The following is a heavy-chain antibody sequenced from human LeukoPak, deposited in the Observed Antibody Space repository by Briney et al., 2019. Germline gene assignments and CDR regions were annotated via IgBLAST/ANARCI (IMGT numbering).Heavy chain of an antibody. CDR1: GGSISSSSYY. D-gene: IGHD1-1*01. Sequence: PSETLSLTCTVSGGSISSSSYYWGWIRQPPGKGLEWIGSIYYSGSTYYNPSLKSRVTISVDTSKNQFSLKLTSVTAADTAVYYCARDGYGPQWGQGTLVTVAS. J-gene: IGHJ4*02. CDR3: ARDGYGPQ. V-gene: IGHV4-39*07. CDR2: IYYSGST.